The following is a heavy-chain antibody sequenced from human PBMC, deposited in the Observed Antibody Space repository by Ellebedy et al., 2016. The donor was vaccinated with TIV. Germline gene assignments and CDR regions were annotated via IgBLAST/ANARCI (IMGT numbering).Heavy chain of an antibody. Sequence: PGGSLRLSCAASGFTFSDYDMRWVRHAPGKGPEWVSAITNSGAGTYYGNSVKGRFTISRDNSKNTVYLQMNSLRAEDTALYYCRAYGSGSRRAFEHWGQGTLVTVSS. J-gene: IGHJ4*02. D-gene: IGHD3-10*01. CDR1: GFTFSDYD. CDR3: RAYGSGSRRAFEH. CDR2: ITNSGAGT. V-gene: IGHV3-23*01.